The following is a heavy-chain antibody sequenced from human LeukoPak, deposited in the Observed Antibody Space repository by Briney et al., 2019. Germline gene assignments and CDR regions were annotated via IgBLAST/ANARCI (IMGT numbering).Heavy chain of an antibody. CDR3: ARGVPTGIDYFDY. Sequence: PGGSLRLSCAASGFTFSSYWMSWVRQAPGKGLEWVANIKQDGSEKYYVDSVKGRFTISRDNAKNSLYLQMNNLRAEDTAVYYCARGVPTGIDYFDYWGQGTLVTVSS. CDR2: IKQDGSEK. J-gene: IGHJ4*02. D-gene: IGHD1-1*01. CDR1: GFTFSSYW. V-gene: IGHV3-7*01.